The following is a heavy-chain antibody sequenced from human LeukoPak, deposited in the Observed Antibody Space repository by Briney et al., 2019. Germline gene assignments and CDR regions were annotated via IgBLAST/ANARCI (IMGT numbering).Heavy chain of an antibody. V-gene: IGHV3-74*01. CDR2: INSDGSST. CDR1: GFTFSSYW. Sequence: PGGSLRLSCAASGFTFSSYWMHWVRQAPGKGLVWVSRINSDGSSTSYADSVKGRFTISRDNAKNTLYLQMNSLRAEDTAVYYCARVLNWNRGRTREYYFDYWGQGTLVTVSS. D-gene: IGHD1-20*01. J-gene: IGHJ4*02. CDR3: ARVLNWNRGRTREYYFDY.